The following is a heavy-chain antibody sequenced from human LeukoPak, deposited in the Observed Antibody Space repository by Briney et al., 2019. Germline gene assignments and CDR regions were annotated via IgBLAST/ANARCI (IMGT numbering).Heavy chain of an antibody. CDR2: IYPGDSDT. J-gene: IGHJ6*02. CDR1: GYSFTSYW. Sequence: GESLKISCKGSGYSFTSYWIGWVRQMPGKGLEWMGIIYPGDSDTRYSPSFQGQVTISADKSISTAYLQWSSLEASDTAMYYCARQIYYDSSGYGHYYYYYYGMDVWGQGTTVTVSS. CDR3: ARQIYYDSSGYGHYYYYYYGMDV. D-gene: IGHD3-22*01. V-gene: IGHV5-51*01.